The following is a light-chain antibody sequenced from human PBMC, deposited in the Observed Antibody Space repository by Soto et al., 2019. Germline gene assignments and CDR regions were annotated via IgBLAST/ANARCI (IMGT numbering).Light chain of an antibody. Sequence: EIVLTQSPGTLSLSPGERATLSCRASQSVSDMYFAWYQQKPGQAPRLLIYASTRATGIPDRFSGSGSGTDFPIIISLLAPEDFAVYYCQHYGTSALFGPGTKVEIK. CDR1: QSVSDMY. V-gene: IGKV3-20*01. CDR3: QHYGTSAL. CDR2: AS. J-gene: IGKJ3*01.